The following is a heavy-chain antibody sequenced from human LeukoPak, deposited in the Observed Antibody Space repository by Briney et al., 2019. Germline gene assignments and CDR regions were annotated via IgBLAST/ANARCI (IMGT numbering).Heavy chain of an antibody. D-gene: IGHD2-15*01. CDR3: AKIPTAYCSGGSCYLDY. J-gene: IGHJ4*02. Sequence: GGSLRLSCAASGFTFSSYAMSWVRQAPGKGLEWVSAISGSGGSTYYADSVKGRFTISRDNSKNTLYLQMNSLRAEDTAVYYCAKIPTAYCSGGSCYLDYWDQGTLVTVSS. CDR2: ISGSGGST. V-gene: IGHV3-23*01. CDR1: GFTFSSYA.